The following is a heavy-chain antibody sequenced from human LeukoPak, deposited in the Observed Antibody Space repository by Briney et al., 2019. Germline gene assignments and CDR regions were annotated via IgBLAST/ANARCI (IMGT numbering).Heavy chain of an antibody. CDR1: GFTFSSYA. Sequence: GGSLRLSCAASGFTFSSYAMSWVRQAPGKGLEWVSAISGSGGSTYYADSVKGRFTISRDNSKNTLYLQMNSLRAEDTAVYYCAKGYYGSGSYYSPPSFFDYWGQGTLVTVSS. D-gene: IGHD3-10*01. V-gene: IGHV3-23*01. CDR3: AKGYYGSGSYYSPPSFFDY. J-gene: IGHJ4*02. CDR2: ISGSGGST.